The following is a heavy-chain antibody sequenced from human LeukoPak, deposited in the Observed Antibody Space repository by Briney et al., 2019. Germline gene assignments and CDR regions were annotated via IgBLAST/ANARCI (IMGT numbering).Heavy chain of an antibody. CDR2: MNPNSGNT. CDR3: ARVIAVRFDAFDI. J-gene: IGHJ3*02. Sequence: GASVKVSCKASGYTFTSYDINWVRQATGQGLEWMGWMNPNSGNTGYAQKFQGRVTMTRNTSISTAYMELSSLRSEDTAVYYCARVIAVRFDAFDIWGQGTMVTVSS. CDR1: GYTFTSYD. V-gene: IGHV1-8*01. D-gene: IGHD6-19*01.